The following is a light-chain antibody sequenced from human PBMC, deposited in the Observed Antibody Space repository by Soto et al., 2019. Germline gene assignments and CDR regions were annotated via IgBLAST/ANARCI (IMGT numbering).Light chain of an antibody. J-gene: IGLJ1*01. CDR2: DVI. Sequence: QSVLTQLRSVSGSHGQSVTIPCTGTSSDVGTYTYVSWYQQHPGKAPKLIIYDVIKRPSGVPDRFSGSKSGNTASLTISGLQAEDEADNYSSSYACSYTQVFGTWTKVTVL. CDR1: SSDVGTYTY. CDR3: SSYACSYTQV. V-gene: IGLV2-11*01.